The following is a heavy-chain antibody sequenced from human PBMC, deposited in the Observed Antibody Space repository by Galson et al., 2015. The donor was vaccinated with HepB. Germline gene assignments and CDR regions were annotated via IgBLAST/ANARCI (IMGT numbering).Heavy chain of an antibody. V-gene: IGHV3-23*01. D-gene: IGHD2-8*01. CDR1: GFTFSSYA. CDR2: ISGSGGRT. CDR3: AKGWSAVFYDMDV. J-gene: IGHJ6*02. Sequence: SLRLSCAASGFTFSSYAINWVRQAPGKGLEWVSSISGSGGRTHYADSVKGRFTISRDNSKNTLYLQMNSLRAEDTAVYYCAKGWSAVFYDMDVGGQGTTVIVSS.